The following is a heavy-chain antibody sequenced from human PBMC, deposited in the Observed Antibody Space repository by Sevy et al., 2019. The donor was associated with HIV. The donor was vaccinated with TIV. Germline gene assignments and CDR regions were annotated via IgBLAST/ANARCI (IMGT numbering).Heavy chain of an antibody. J-gene: IGHJ4*02. CDR2: ISTYNGNT. Sequence: ASVKVSCKASGXTFTDYGIKWMRQAPGQGLEWMGWISTYNGNTNYSQKFQGRVTVTTDTSTKTVYLELRSLRSDDTAVYFCARDRNWLDYWGQGTLVTVSS. CDR3: ARDRNWLDY. CDR1: GXTFTDYG. D-gene: IGHD1-1*01. V-gene: IGHV1-18*01.